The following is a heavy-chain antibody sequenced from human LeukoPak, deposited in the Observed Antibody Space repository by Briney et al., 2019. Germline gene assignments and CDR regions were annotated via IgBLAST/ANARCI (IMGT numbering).Heavy chain of an antibody. J-gene: IGHJ4*02. D-gene: IGHD6-6*01. Sequence: GGSLRLSCAASGFTFDDCAMHWVRQAPGRGLEWVSLISRDSGYTYYAASVKGRFTISRDNSKNSLYLQMNSLRTEDAALYYCAKVAYSTSADYWGQGTLVTVSS. CDR2: ISRDSGYT. CDR3: AKVAYSTSADY. V-gene: IGHV3-43*02. CDR1: GFTFDDCA.